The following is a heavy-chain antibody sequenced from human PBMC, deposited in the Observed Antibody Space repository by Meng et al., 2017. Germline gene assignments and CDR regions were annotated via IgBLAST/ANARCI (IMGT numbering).Heavy chain of an antibody. CDR1: GFTFSGSA. CDR3: SRLETTAFDY. D-gene: IGHD4-17*01. CDR2: IRSKANNYAT. Sequence: EGQLGGAGGGLVPPGGSRKLSVAASGFTFSGSAMHWVRQSSGKGLEWVGRIRSKANNYATAYAASVIGRFTISRDDSKNTAYLQMNSLKTEDTAVYYCSRLETTAFDYWGQGILVTVSS. J-gene: IGHJ4*02. V-gene: IGHV3-73*02.